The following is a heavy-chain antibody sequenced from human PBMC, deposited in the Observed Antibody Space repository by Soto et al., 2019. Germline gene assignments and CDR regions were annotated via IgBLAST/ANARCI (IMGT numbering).Heavy chain of an antibody. CDR2: VYTSGDT. CDR1: GDSIRNSH. V-gene: IGHV4-4*07. J-gene: IGHJ5*02. Sequence: QVQLQESGPGLVKPSETLSLTCAISGDSIRNSHWSWIRQPAGRGLEWIGRVYTSGDTNYNPSLESRVSMSVDTSNNRLSPKVTSVTAADTAIYYCVRDKGMADLWGQGTLVAVSS. D-gene: IGHD6-13*01. CDR3: VRDKGMADL.